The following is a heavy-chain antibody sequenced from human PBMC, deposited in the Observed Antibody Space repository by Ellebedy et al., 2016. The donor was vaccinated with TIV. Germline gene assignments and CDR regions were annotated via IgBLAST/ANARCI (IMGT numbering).Heavy chain of an antibody. D-gene: IGHD6-19*01. CDR3: ARAGIAVAGTLDY. V-gene: IGHV1-2*04. J-gene: IGHJ4*02. Sequence: ASVKVSXKASRCTFTGYYMHWVRQAPGQGLEWMGWINPNSGGTNYAQKFQGWVTMTRDTSISTAYMELSRLRSDDTAVYYCARAGIAVAGTLDYWGQGTLVTVSS. CDR2: INPNSGGT. CDR1: RCTFTGYY.